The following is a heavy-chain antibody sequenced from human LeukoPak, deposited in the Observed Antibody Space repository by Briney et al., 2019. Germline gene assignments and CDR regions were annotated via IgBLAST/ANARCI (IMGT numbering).Heavy chain of an antibody. CDR3: ARDLPKRRDGYPGAFDI. J-gene: IGHJ3*02. V-gene: IGHV3-21*01. D-gene: IGHD5-24*01. Sequence: PGGSLRLSCAASGFTFSSYSMNWVRQAPGKGLEWVSSISSSSSYIYYADSVKGRFTISRDNAKNSLYLQMNSLRAEDTAVYYCARDLPKRRDGYPGAFDIWGQGTMVTVSS. CDR2: ISSSSSYI. CDR1: GFTFSSYS.